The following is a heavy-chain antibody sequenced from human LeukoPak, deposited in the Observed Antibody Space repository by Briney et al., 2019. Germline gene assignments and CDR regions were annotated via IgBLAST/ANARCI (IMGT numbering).Heavy chain of an antibody. D-gene: IGHD3-10*01. J-gene: IGHJ4*02. Sequence: GGSLRLSCAASGFTFSSYSMNWVRQAPGKGLEWVSSISSSSSYIYYADSVKGRFTISRDNAKNSLYLQMNSLRAEDTAVYYCARPRGVRGAHQVDYWGQGTLVTVSS. CDR1: GFTFSSYS. CDR3: ARPRGVRGAHQVDY. V-gene: IGHV3-21*01. CDR2: ISSSSSYI.